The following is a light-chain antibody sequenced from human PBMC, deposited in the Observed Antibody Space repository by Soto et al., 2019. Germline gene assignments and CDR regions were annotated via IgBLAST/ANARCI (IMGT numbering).Light chain of an antibody. J-gene: IGLJ2*01. CDR2: EVT. Sequence: QSVLTQPASVSGSPGQSITISCTGTTSDVGRYKFVSWYQQHPGKAPKLLIYEVTKRPSGVPDRFSGSKSGNTASLTVSGLQTEDEAYYYCSSYAASSHLLFGGGTQLTVL. CDR1: TSDVGRYKF. CDR3: SSYAASSHLL. V-gene: IGLV2-8*01.